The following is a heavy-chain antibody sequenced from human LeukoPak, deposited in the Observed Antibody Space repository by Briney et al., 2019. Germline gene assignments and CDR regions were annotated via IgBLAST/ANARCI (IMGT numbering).Heavy chain of an antibody. CDR3: ARNLGGSASDNWFDP. D-gene: IGHD3-10*01. CDR1: GFTFSDYY. V-gene: IGHV3-11*01. CDR2: ISSSGSTI. J-gene: IGHJ5*02. Sequence: PGGSLRLSCAASGFTFSDYYMSWIRQAPGKGLEWVSYISSSGSTIYYADSVKGRFTISRDNTKSSLYLQMNSLRAEDTAVYYCARNLGGSASDNWFDPWGQGTLVTVSS.